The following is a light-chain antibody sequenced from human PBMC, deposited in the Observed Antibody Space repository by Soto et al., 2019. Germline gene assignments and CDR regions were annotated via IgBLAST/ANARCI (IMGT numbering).Light chain of an antibody. Sequence: QSVLTQPASMSGSPGQSITISCTGTSSDVGSYYPVSWFQQHPGKAPKLIIYEVNKRPSGVSARFSGSKSGNTASLTISGLQAADEAEYYCCSYAGDTTFFVFGTGTKLTV. J-gene: IGLJ1*01. CDR1: SSDVGSYYP. CDR3: CSYAGDTTFFV. V-gene: IGLV2-23*02. CDR2: EVN.